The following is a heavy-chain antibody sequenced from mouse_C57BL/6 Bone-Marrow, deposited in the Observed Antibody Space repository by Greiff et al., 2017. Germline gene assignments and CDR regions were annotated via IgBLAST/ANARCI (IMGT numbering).Heavy chain of an antibody. D-gene: IGHD2-5*01. V-gene: IGHV1-81*01. CDR1: GYTFTSYG. CDR2: IYPRSGNT. J-gene: IGHJ3*01. CDR3: ARYYSNGPWFAY. Sequence: VQLQQSGAELARPGASVKLSCKASGYTFTSYGISWVKQRTGQGLEWIGEIYPRSGNTYYNEKFKGKATLTADKSSSTAYMELRSLTSEDSAVYFGARYYSNGPWFAYWGQGTLVTVSA.